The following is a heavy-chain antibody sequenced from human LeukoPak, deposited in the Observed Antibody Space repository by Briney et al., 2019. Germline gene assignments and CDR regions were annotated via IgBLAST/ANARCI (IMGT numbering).Heavy chain of an antibody. CDR2: IKSKTDGGTT. CDR3: TTEGFDLKLAFDI. V-gene: IGHV3-15*01. Sequence: GGSLRLSCAASGFTFSHAWMSWVRQAPGKGLEWVGRIKSKTDGGTTDYAAPVKGRFTISRDDSKNTLYLQMNSLKTEDTAVYYCTTEGFDLKLAFDIWGQGTMVTVSS. J-gene: IGHJ3*02. D-gene: IGHD3-9*01. CDR1: GFTFSHAW.